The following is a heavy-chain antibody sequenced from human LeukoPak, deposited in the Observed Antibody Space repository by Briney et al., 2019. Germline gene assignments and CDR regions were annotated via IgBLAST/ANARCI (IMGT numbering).Heavy chain of an antibody. CDR3: ARAVAGRLDY. D-gene: IGHD6-19*01. CDR1: GDSVSSNSVA. V-gene: IGHV6-1*01. Sequence: SQTLSLTCGISGDSVSSNSVAWTWIRQSPSRGLEWLGRTYYRSKWYNDYAVSVKSRISINADTSKNQFSLQLNSVTPEDTAVYYCARAVAGRLDYWGQGTLVTVSS. CDR2: TYYRSKWYN. J-gene: IGHJ4*02.